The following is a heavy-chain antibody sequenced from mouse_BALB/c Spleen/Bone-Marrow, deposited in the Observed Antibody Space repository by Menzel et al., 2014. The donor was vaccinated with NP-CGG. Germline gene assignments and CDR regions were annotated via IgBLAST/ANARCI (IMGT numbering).Heavy chain of an antibody. J-gene: IGHJ2*01. V-gene: IGHV1S22*01. CDR2: IYPGSGST. CDR3: TPRLRY. CDR1: GCTFTSYW. D-gene: IGHD1-2*01. Sequence: LQQSGSELVRPGASVKLSCKASGCTFTSYWMHWVKQRPGQGLEWIGNIYPGSGSTNYGEKFKSKATLTVDTSSSTAYMQLSSLTSEDSAVYYCTPRLRYWGQGTTLTVSS.